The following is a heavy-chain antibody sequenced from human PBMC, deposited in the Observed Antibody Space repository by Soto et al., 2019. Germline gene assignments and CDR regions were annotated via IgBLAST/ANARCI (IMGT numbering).Heavy chain of an antibody. CDR3: ARDFRDSCGGPSCIDFDF. J-gene: IGHJ4*02. CDR1: GYTFSSYG. D-gene: IGHD2-21*01. Sequence: QVQLVQSGAEVKEPGASVRVSCKASGYTFSSYGFSWVRQAPGQGLEWVAWISANSGDTNSAQKFQGRVTLTTDTSTSTAYMDLRSLTSDDTAIYYSARDFRDSCGGPSCIDFDFWGQGTLVTVSS. CDR2: ISANSGDT. V-gene: IGHV1-18*01.